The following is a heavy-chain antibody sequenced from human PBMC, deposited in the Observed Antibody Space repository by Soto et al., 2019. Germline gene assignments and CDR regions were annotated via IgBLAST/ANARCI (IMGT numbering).Heavy chain of an antibody. D-gene: IGHD5-18*01. CDR3: ARVDTAMEYDAFDI. Sequence: SETLSLTCTVSGGSISSGGYYWSWIRQHPGKGLEWIGYIYYSGSTYYNPSLKSLVTISVDTSKNQCSLKLSSVTAADTAVYYCARVDTAMEYDAFDIWGQGTMVTVS. J-gene: IGHJ3*02. V-gene: IGHV4-31*01. CDR1: GGSISSGGYY. CDR2: IYYSGST.